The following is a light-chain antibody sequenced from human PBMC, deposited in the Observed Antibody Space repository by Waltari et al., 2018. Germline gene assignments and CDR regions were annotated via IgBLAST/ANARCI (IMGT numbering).Light chain of an antibody. CDR3: GTWDSSLSVV. CDR2: EKN. V-gene: IGLV1-51*01. CDR1: SSNIGNNC. J-gene: IGLJ3*02. Sequence: QSVLTQPPSVSAAPGQKVTISCSGSSSNIGNNCVSWYQQLPGTAPKLLIYEKNQCPSWTPYRSSGSKSGTSATLGFTGLQTGDEAEYYCGTWDSSLSVVFGGGTELTVL.